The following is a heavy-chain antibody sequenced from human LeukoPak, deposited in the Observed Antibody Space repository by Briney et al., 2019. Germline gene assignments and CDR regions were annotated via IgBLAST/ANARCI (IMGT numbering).Heavy chain of an antibody. CDR2: IYYSGST. CDR3: ARGENELDPHALSVYFQH. D-gene: IGHD1-1*01. CDR1: GGSISSGGYY. J-gene: IGHJ1*01. Sequence: SQTLSLTCTVSGGSISSGGYYWSWIRQHPGKGLEWIGYIYYSGSTYYNPSLKSRVTISVDTSKNQFSLKLSSVTAADTAVYYCARGENELDPHALSVYFQHWGQGTLVTVSS. V-gene: IGHV4-31*03.